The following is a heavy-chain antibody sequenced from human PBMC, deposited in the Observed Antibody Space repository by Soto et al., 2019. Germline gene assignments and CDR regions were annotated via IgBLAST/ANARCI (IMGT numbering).Heavy chain of an antibody. CDR2: MRSKADGGAT. V-gene: IGHV3-15*01. CDR1: GLTFSNVW. J-gene: IGHJ4*02. Sequence: GGSLRLSCAASGLTFSNVWMSWVRQAPGKGLEWVGRMRSKADGGATDYAAPVKGRFTISRDDSKNTLYLQMNSLKTDDTALYYCTTTRDPNDYWGQGTRVTVSS. CDR3: TTTRDPNDY.